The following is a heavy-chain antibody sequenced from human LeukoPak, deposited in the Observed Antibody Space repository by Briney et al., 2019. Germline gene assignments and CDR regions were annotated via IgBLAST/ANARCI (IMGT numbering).Heavy chain of an antibody. D-gene: IGHD1-26*01. V-gene: IGHV3-33*01. Sequence: GGSLRLSCAASGFTFSSYGMHWVRQAPGKGLEWVAVIWYDGSNKYYADSVKGRFTISRDNSKNTLYLQMNSLRAEDTAVYYCARDSGGEIVGATFDYWGQGTLVTVSS. CDR3: ARDSGGEIVGATFDY. CDR1: GFTFSSYG. J-gene: IGHJ4*02. CDR2: IWYDGSNK.